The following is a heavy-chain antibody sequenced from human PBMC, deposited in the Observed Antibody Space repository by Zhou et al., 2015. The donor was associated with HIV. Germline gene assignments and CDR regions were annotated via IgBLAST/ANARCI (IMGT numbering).Heavy chain of an antibody. CDR2: IIPIFGTA. J-gene: IGHJ6*03. V-gene: IGHV1-69*01. D-gene: IGHD2-2*03. Sequence: QVQLVQSGAEVKKPGSSVKVSCKASGGTFSSYAISWVRQAPGQGLEWMGGIIPIFGTANYAQKFQGRVTITADESTSTAYMELSSLRSEDTAVYYCARDGYCSSTSCYRPLNAGNYYYMDVWGKGTTVTVSS. CDR3: ARDGYCSSTSCYRPLNAGNYYYMDV. CDR1: GGTFSSYA.